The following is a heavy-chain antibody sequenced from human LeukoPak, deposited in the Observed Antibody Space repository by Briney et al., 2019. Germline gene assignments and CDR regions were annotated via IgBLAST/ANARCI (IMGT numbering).Heavy chain of an antibody. CDR1: GFTFSSYG. CDR2: ISYDGSNK. J-gene: IGHJ6*02. Sequence: GGSLRLSCAASGFTFSSYGMHWVRPAPGKGLEWVAVISYDGSNKYYADSVKGRFTISRDNSKNTLYLQMNSLRAEDTAVYYCAKDLKEFPLYDFWSGPRDYGMDVWGQGTTVTVSS. V-gene: IGHV3-30*18. CDR3: AKDLKEFPLYDFWSGPRDYGMDV. D-gene: IGHD3-3*01.